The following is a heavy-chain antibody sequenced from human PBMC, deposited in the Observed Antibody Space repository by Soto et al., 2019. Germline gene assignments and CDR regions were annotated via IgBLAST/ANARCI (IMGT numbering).Heavy chain of an antibody. CDR3: ARGGYGDY. CDR1: GYAFTTYG. V-gene: IGHV1-18*01. J-gene: IGHJ4*02. CDR2: ISAHNGNT. Sequence: QVHLVQSGAEVKKPGASVKVSCKGSGYAFTTYGITWVRQAPGQGLEWMGWISAHNGNTNYAQKLQGRVTVTRDTSTSTAYMDLSSLGSDDAAVYYCARGGYGDYWGQGALVTVSS. D-gene: IGHD1-1*01.